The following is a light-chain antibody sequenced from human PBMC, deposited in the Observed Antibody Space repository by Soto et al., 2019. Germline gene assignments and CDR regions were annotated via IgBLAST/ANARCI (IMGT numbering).Light chain of an antibody. CDR1: SSDVGAYDH. J-gene: IGLJ2*01. V-gene: IGLV2-14*03. CDR3: ASKTTRSTVL. CDR2: DVR. Sequence: QSVLTQPSSMSGSPGQSITLSCTGTSSDVGAYDHVSWHQQRPGRAPKVLIYDVRIRPSEVSNRCSGSQSGDTASLTISGLQAEDEAIYYCASKTTRSTVLFGGGTKLTVL.